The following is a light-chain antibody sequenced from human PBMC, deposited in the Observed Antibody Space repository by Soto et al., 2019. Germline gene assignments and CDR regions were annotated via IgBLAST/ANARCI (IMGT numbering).Light chain of an antibody. Sequence: EIVLTQSPGTLSLSPGERATLSCRASQSVSSSYLAWYQQKPGQAPRLLIYDASNRATGIPARFSGSGSGTDFTLTISSLQSEDFAVYYCQQYSNWWTFGQGTKVDIK. V-gene: IGKV3D-20*02. CDR2: DAS. CDR3: QQYSNWWT. J-gene: IGKJ1*01. CDR1: QSVSSSY.